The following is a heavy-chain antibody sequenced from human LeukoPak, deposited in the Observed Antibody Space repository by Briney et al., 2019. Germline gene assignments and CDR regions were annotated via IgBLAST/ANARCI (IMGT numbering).Heavy chain of an antibody. V-gene: IGHV1-69*04. J-gene: IGHJ4*02. CDR1: GGTFSSYA. CDR2: IIPILGIA. Sequence: GASVKVSCKASGGTFSSYAISWVRQAPGQGLEWMGRIIPILGIANYAQKFQGRVTITADKSTSTAYMELSSLRSEDTAVYYCARFQQQLGYYFDYWGQGTLVTVSS. CDR3: ARFQQQLGYYFDY. D-gene: IGHD6-13*01.